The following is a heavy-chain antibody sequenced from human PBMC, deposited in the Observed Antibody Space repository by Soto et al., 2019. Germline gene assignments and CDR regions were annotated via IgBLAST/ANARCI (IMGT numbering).Heavy chain of an antibody. V-gene: IGHV1-18*01. CDR3: ARVGDYLWGTYYSSRYYVDY. CDR1: GYTFTSSG. D-gene: IGHD3-16*01. CDR2: ISPYSGDT. Sequence: QVRLVQSGAAVRKPGASVRLSCKASGYTFTSSGLSRVRQAPGHGLAWTGWISPYSGDTNYAQKLRGRVTMTTDTSTSTAYMELWSLRSDDTAVYYCARVGDYLWGTYYSSRYYVDYWGQGTLVTVSS. J-gene: IGHJ4*02.